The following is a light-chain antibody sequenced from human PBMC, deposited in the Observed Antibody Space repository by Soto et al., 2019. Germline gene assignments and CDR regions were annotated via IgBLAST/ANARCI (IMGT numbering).Light chain of an antibody. Sequence: EIVLTQSPATLSLSPGERATLSCRASQSVSIYLAWYQQKPGQAPRLLFYDASDRATGIPVRFSASGSGTDFTLTITSLEPEDFAVYYCQQRSNWPLTFGGGTKVELK. J-gene: IGKJ4*01. CDR1: QSVSIY. V-gene: IGKV3-11*01. CDR2: DAS. CDR3: QQRSNWPLT.